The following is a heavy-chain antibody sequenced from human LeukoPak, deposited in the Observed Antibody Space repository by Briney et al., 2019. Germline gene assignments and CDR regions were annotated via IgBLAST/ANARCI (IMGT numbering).Heavy chain of an antibody. D-gene: IGHD3-22*01. J-gene: IGHJ4*02. CDR2: ISTYNGNT. V-gene: IGHV1-18*01. CDR3: ARGSLGDYDSSGG. CDR1: GYTFTSYG. Sequence: ASVTVSCKASGYTFTSYGISWVRQAPGQGLEWMGWISTYNGNTNYAQKLQGRVTMTTDTFTTTAHMELRSLRSDDTAVYYCARGSLGDYDSSGGWGQGTLVTVSS.